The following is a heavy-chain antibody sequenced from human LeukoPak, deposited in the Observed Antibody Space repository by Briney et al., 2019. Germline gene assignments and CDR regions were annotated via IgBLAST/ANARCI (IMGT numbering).Heavy chain of an antibody. CDR2: ISSSSSYT. D-gene: IGHD2-21*02. CDR1: VFTFSDYY. CDR3: ARAGVTYQYEYFQR. Sequence: GGSLRLSCAASVFTFSDYYMIWLRQAPGKALEGGSYISSSSSYTNYADSVKGRFTISRDNAKNSLYLQMDSLRAEDTAVYDCARAGVTYQYEYFQRWGQGTLVTVSS. V-gene: IGHV3-11*06. J-gene: IGHJ1*01.